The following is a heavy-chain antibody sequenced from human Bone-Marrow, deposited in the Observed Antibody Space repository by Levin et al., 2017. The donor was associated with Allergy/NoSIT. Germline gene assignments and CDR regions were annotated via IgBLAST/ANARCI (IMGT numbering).Heavy chain of an antibody. CDR1: GGSISSDGFY. CDR3: ARQRDYDVLTGFGYYFDS. J-gene: IGHJ4*02. CDR2: IYYTESS. Sequence: SCTVSGGSISSDGFYWGWIRQPPGKGLEWIGSIYYTESSYYNPSLKSRVTISVDTSKNQFSLRLRSVTAADTALYYCARQRDYDVLTGFGYYFDSWGQGTLVTVSS. V-gene: IGHV4-39*01. D-gene: IGHD3-9*01.